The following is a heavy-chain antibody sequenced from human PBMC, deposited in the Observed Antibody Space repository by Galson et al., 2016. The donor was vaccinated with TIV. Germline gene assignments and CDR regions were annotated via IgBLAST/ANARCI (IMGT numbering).Heavy chain of an antibody. D-gene: IGHD5-18*01. CDR2: VSGSGYST. CDR1: GFTFSAYA. J-gene: IGHJ4*02. CDR3: AKGAAWDTSMGWWGFWFDY. Sequence: SLRLSCAASGFTFSAYAMTWVRQGPGKGLEWVSLVSGSGYSTYYADSVKGRFTISRDNSKNTVYLQMSGLKDEDTAVYYCAKGAAWDTSMGWWGFWFDYWGQGTPVTVSS. V-gene: IGHV3-23*01.